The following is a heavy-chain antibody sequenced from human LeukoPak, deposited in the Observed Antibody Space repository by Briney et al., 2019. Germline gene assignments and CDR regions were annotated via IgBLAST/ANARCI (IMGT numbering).Heavy chain of an antibody. CDR1: GYSISSGYY. CDR3: ASGRGAFDI. CDR2: IYHSGST. D-gene: IGHD3-10*01. V-gene: IGHV4-38-2*02. J-gene: IGHJ3*02. Sequence: SETLSLTCTVSGYSISSGYYWGWIRQPPGKGLEWIGSIYHSGSTYYNPSLKSRVTISVDTSKNQFSLKLSSVTAADTAVYYCASGRGAFDIWGQGTMVTVSS.